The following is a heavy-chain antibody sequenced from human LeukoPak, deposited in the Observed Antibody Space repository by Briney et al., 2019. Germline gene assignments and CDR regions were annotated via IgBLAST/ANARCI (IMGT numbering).Heavy chain of an antibody. CDR3: ARDAYYYDSSGYYRFDY. Sequence: SETLSLTCTVSGGSISSSSYYWGWIRQPPGKGLEWIGSVYYSGSTYYNPSLKSRVTISVDTSKNQFSLKLSSVTAADTAVYYCARDAYYYDSSGYYRFDYWGQGTLVTVSS. V-gene: IGHV4-39*07. J-gene: IGHJ4*02. D-gene: IGHD3-22*01. CDR2: VYYSGST. CDR1: GGSISSSSYY.